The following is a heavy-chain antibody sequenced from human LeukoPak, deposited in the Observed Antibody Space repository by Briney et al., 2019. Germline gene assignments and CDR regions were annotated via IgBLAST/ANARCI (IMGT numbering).Heavy chain of an antibody. V-gene: IGHV3-74*03. CDR1: GFTFSIYW. CDR2: LNPDGSDT. Sequence: GGSLRLSCAASGFTFSIYWMHWVRQAPGRGLVWVSRLNPDGSDTTSADSVKGRFTISRDNAKNTLYLLMSSLRADDTAAYYCARSDDFWSALDYWGQGTLVTVSS. D-gene: IGHD3-3*01. J-gene: IGHJ4*02. CDR3: ARSDDFWSALDY.